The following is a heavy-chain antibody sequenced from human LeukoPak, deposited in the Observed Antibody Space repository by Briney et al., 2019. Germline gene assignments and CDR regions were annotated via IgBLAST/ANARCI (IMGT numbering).Heavy chain of an antibody. CDR2: IYPGDSDT. CDR3: ARAIQLWSGYNNWFDP. J-gene: IGHJ5*02. V-gene: IGHV5-51*01. CDR1: GYHFTSYW. D-gene: IGHD3-3*01. Sequence: GGSLQISCKGAGYHFTSYWIGWVRQVPGKGLEWMGIIYPGDSDTRYSPSFQGQVTISADKSISTAYLQWSSLKASDTAMYYCARAIQLWSGYNNWFDPWGQGALVTVSS.